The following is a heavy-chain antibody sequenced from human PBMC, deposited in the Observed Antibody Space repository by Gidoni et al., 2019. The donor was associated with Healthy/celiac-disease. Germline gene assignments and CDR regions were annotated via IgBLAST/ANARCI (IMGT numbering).Heavy chain of an antibody. CDR3: ARDHGIAAAGTGDY. CDR2: INRDGSST. CDR1: GLTLSSYW. V-gene: IGHV3-74*01. Sequence: EVQLVESGGGLVQPGGSLRLTCAASGLTLSSYWMNWVRQDTGKGLVGVSRINRDGSSTNYADSVKGRFTISRDNAKNTLYLQMNSLRAEDTAVYYCARDHGIAAAGTGDYWGQGTLVTVSS. D-gene: IGHD6-13*01. J-gene: IGHJ4*02.